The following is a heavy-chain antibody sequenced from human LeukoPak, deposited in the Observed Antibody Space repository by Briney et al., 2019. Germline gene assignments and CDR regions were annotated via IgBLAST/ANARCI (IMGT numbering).Heavy chain of an antibody. CDR1: GFSFISNY. CDR2: IYSGGST. J-gene: IGHJ3*02. Sequence: GGSLRLSCAASGFSFISNYMSWVRQAPGKGLEWVSLIYSGGSTNYVDSVKGRFTISRDNSKNTLYLQMNNLRAEDTAVYYCARDGGGAYSLAFDIWGQGTLVTVSS. CDR3: ARDGGGAYSLAFDI. V-gene: IGHV3-53*01. D-gene: IGHD1-26*01.